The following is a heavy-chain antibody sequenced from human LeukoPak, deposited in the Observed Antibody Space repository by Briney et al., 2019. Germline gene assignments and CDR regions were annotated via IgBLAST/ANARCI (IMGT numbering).Heavy chain of an antibody. V-gene: IGHV4-34*01. Sequence: SETLSLTCTVSGGSISGYYWIWIRQPPGKGLEWIGEINHSGSTNYNPSLKSRVTLSVDTSKSQFSLKVTSVTAADTAMYYCARGQFWRGSEIRVWGQGTLVTVSS. J-gene: IGHJ4*02. CDR2: INHSGST. CDR3: ARGQFWRGSEIRV. CDR1: GGSISGYY. D-gene: IGHD1-26*01.